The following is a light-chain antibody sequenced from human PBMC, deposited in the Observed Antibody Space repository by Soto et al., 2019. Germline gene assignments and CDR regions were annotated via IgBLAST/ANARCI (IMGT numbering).Light chain of an antibody. V-gene: IGKV3-15*01. CDR1: RSVGSN. CDR2: GAS. J-gene: IGKJ1*01. Sequence: EIVMTQSPATLSVSPGERATLSCRASRSVGSNLAWYQQKPGQAPRLLIYGASTRDTGSPARFSGSGSGTEFTLTISSLQSEDFAVYYCQQYNIWPRTFCLGTKVEIK. CDR3: QQYNIWPRT.